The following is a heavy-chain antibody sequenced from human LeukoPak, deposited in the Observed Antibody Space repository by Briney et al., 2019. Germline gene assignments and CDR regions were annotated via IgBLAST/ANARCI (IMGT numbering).Heavy chain of an antibody. CDR1: GFTFSSYW. V-gene: IGHV3-74*01. CDR3: VGGYGGDY. D-gene: IGHD5-12*01. CDR2: NNSAGSST. Sequence: PGVSLRLSCAASGFTFSSYWMHWVLQAPGKGLVLVSRNNSAGSSTSSAASVQGRFTISKNNAKNTLYLQMNSLRPEDTAIYYCVGGYGGDYWGQGTLVPVPS. J-gene: IGHJ4*02.